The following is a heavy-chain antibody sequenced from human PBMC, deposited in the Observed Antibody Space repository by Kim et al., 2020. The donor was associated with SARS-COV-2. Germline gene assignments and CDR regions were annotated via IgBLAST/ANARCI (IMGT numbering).Heavy chain of an antibody. CDR3: ARDLGYCSGGSCYPGLFDY. D-gene: IGHD2-15*01. J-gene: IGHJ4*02. Sequence: ASVKVSCKASGYTFTSYYMHWVRQAPGQGLEWMGIINPSGGSTSYAQKFQGRVTMTRDTSTSTVYMELSSLRSEDTAVYYCARDLGYCSGGSCYPGLFDYWGQGTLVTVSS. V-gene: IGHV1-46*01. CDR1: GYTFTSYY. CDR2: INPSGGST.